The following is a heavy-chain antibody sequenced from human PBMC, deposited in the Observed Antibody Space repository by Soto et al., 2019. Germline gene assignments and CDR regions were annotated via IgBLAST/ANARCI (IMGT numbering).Heavy chain of an antibody. CDR2: IDPSDSYT. CDR1: GYSFTSYW. Sequence: GESLKISCKGSGYSFTSYWISWVRQMPEKGLEWMGRIDPSDSYTNYSPSFQGHVTISADKSISTAYLQWSSLKASDTAMYYCARLNYDFWSGSSYYYYGMDVWGQGTTVTVSS. V-gene: IGHV5-10-1*01. CDR3: ARLNYDFWSGSSYYYYGMDV. D-gene: IGHD3-3*01. J-gene: IGHJ6*02.